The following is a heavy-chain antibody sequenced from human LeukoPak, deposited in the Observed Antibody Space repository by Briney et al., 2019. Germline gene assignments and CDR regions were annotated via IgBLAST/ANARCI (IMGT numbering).Heavy chain of an antibody. V-gene: IGHV4-4*02. CDR3: ARRPGRSPRSSTTGWFDP. D-gene: IGHD2-2*01. Sequence: PSETLSLTCAVSGGSISSSNWWSWVRQPPGKGLEWIGEIYHSGSTNYNPSLKSRVTISVDTSKNQFSLKLSSVTAADTAVYYCARRPGRSPRSSTTGWFDPWGQGTLVTVSS. CDR2: IYHSGST. J-gene: IGHJ5*02. CDR1: GGSISSSNW.